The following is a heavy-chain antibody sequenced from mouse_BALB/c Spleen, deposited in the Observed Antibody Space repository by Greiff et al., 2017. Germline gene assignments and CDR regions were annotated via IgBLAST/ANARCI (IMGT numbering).Heavy chain of an antibody. CDR2: ISYSGST. CDR3: ARDYGVEGGYAMDY. Sequence: EVKLEESGPGLVKPSQSLSLTCTVTGYSITSDYAWNWIRQFPGNKLEWMGYISYSGSTSYNPSLKSRISITRDTSKNQFFLQLNSVTTEDTATYYCARDYGVEGGYAMDYWGQGTSVTVSS. D-gene: IGHD1-1*01. J-gene: IGHJ4*01. V-gene: IGHV3-2*02. CDR1: GYSITSDYA.